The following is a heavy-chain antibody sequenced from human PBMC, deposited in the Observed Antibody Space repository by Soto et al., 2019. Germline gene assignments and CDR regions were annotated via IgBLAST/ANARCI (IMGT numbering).Heavy chain of an antibody. V-gene: IGHV3-53*01. CDR3: ATQPGGGGY. CDR1: GFTVSNNY. Sequence: EVQLVESGGGLIQPGGSLRLSCAVSGFTVSNNYMSWVRQAPGKGLEGVSVIYSGGYTAYGDSVKGRFTISRDNSKKPLFLQMNSRGADATPVFSGATQPGGGGYWGQGTLVTVSS. D-gene: IGHD2-2*01. CDR2: IYSGGYT. J-gene: IGHJ4*02.